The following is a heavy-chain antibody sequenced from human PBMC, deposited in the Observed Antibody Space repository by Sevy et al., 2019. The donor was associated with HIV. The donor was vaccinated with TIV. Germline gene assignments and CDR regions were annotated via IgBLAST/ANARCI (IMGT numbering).Heavy chain of an antibody. CDR1: GFTVSTKY. CDR3: ARGKLDYGDYYYFDY. V-gene: IGHV3-53*01. D-gene: IGHD4-17*01. CDR2: IYSAHST. Sequence: GGSLRLSFAASGFTVSTKYMNWVRQAPGKGLEWVSVIYSAHSTYYTDSVKGRFTITRDNSKNTLYLQMNSLRAEDTAVYYCARGKLDYGDYYYFDYWGQGTLVTVSS. J-gene: IGHJ4*02.